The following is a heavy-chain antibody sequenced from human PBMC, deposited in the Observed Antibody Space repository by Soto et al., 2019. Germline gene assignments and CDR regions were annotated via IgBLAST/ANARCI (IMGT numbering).Heavy chain of an antibody. CDR1: GFTFCSHA. J-gene: IGHJ1*01. D-gene: IGHD6-19*01. Sequence: EAQLLESGGDLIQPGGSLTLSCAASGFTFCSHAMSWVRQAPGKGLGGVAGIRANGGRANYADSVKGRFSLSRDNSKNTMFLQMDSLTAEDTAIYYCASWVIALGGTGYFRHWGQGTLVTVSS. V-gene: IGHV3-23*01. CDR2: IRANGGRA. CDR3: ASWVIALGGTGYFRH.